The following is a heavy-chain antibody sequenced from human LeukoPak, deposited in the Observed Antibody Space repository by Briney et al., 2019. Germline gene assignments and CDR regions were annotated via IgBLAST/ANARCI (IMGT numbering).Heavy chain of an antibody. J-gene: IGHJ4*02. CDR1: GGSFSGYY. CDR2: ISHSGST. D-gene: IGHD5-24*01. Sequence: PSETLSLTCAVYGGSFSGYYWSWIRQPPGKGLEWIGEISHSGSTNYNPSLKSRVTISVDTSKNQFSLKLSSVTAADTAVYYCARGRWLQFFDYWGQGTLVTVSS. V-gene: IGHV4-34*01. CDR3: ARGRWLQFFDY.